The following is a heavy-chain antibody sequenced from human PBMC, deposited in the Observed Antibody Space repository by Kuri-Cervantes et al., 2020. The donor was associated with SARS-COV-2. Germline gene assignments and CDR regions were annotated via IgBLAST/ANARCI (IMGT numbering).Heavy chain of an antibody. D-gene: IGHD1-14*01. CDR2: INHSGST. CDR1: GGSFSGYY. J-gene: IGHJ5*02. Sequence: GSLRLSCAVNGGSFSGYYWSWIRQPPGKGLEWIGEINHSGSTNYNPPLKSRVTISVDTSKNQFSLKLSSVTAADTAVYYCARHRWFDPWGQGTLVTVSS. V-gene: IGHV4-34*01. CDR3: ARHRWFDP.